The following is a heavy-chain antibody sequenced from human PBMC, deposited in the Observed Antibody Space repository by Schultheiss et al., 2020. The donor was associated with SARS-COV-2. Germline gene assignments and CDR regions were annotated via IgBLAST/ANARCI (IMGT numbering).Heavy chain of an antibody. J-gene: IGHJ4*02. V-gene: IGHV3-21*01. CDR1: GFTFSTYT. CDR2: ISSRGTYI. D-gene: IGHD2-2*01. Sequence: GGSLRLSCAASGFTFSTYTMNWVRQAPGKGLEWVSSISSRGTYIYYADSVKGRFTISRDNAQNSLYLQMNSLRAEDTAVYYCARMVVPAASSPVDYWGQGTLVTVSS. CDR3: ARMVVPAASSPVDY.